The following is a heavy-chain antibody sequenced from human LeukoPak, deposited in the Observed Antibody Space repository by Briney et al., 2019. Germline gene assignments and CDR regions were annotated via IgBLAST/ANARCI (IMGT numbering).Heavy chain of an antibody. Sequence: GESLKISCKHSEYSFPNYCIGWVRQMPGKGLEWMGIIYPDDSDTRYSPSFQGQVTISADKSISTAYLQWSSLKASDTAMYYCARCPYYYDSSGSLGWYFDLWGRGTLVTVSS. D-gene: IGHD3-22*01. CDR1: EYSFPNYC. V-gene: IGHV5-51*01. CDR2: IYPDDSDT. CDR3: ARCPYYYDSSGSLGWYFDL. J-gene: IGHJ2*01.